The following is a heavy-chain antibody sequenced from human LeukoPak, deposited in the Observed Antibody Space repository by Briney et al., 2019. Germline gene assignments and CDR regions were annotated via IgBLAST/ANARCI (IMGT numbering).Heavy chain of an antibody. J-gene: IGHJ6*02. CDR3: ARVLQQLVRYYYYGMDV. CDR2: IKQDGSEK. D-gene: IGHD6-13*01. CDR1: GFTFSSYW. V-gene: IGHV3-7*01. Sequence: GGSLRLSCAASGFTFSSYWMSWVRQAPGKGLEWVANIKQDGSEKYYVDSVKGRFTISRDNAKNSLYLQMNSLRAEDTAAYYCARVLQQLVRYYYYGMDVWGQGTTVTVSS.